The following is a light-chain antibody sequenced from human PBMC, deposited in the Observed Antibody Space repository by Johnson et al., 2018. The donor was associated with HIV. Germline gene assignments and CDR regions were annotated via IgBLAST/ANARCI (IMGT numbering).Light chain of an antibody. Sequence: QSALTQPPSVSAAPGQKVTISCSGSSSNIGNNYVSWYQQLPGTAPKLLIYENNKRPSGIPDRFSGSKSGTSATLGITGLQTGAEADYYCGTWDSSLSVGVFGTGTKVTVL. CDR3: GTWDSSLSVGV. V-gene: IGLV1-51*02. CDR1: SSNIGNNY. CDR2: ENN. J-gene: IGLJ1*01.